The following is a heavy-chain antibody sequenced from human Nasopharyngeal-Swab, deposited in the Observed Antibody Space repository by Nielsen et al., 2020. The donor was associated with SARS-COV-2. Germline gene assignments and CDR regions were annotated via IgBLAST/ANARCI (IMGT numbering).Heavy chain of an antibody. Sequence: GESLKISCAASGFTFSSHTMSWVRQAPGKGLECVSSTSSTSTYIYYADSVKGRFTISRDNAQNSLFLQMNSLRAEDTAVYYCARVFSTSWYLDYWGQGTLVTVSS. D-gene: IGHD6-13*01. CDR2: TSSTSTYI. CDR1: GFTFSSHT. V-gene: IGHV3-21*01. CDR3: ARVFSTSWYLDY. J-gene: IGHJ4*02.